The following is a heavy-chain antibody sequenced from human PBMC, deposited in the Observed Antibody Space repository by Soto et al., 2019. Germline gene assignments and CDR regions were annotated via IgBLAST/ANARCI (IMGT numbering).Heavy chain of an antibody. CDR1: GGSISSGGYS. CDR2: IYHSGST. CDR3: ARARTYYDILTGSESYFDY. D-gene: IGHD3-9*01. V-gene: IGHV4-30-2*01. J-gene: IGHJ4*02. Sequence: SETLSLTCAVSGGSISSGGYSWSWIRQPPGKGLEWIGYIYHSGSTYYNPSLKSRVTISVDRSKNQFSLKLSSVTAADTAVYYCARARTYYDILTGSESYFDYWGQRTLVTVSS.